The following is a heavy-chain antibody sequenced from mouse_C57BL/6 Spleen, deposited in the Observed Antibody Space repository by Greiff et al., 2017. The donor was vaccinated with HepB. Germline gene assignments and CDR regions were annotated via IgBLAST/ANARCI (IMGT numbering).Heavy chain of an antibody. CDR1: GYAFSSSW. CDR2: IYPGDGDT. CDR3: AREEPYYPYAMDY. Sequence: VKLMESGPELVKPGASVKISCKASGYAFSSSWMNWVKQRPGKGLEWIGRIYPGDGDTNYNGKFKGKATLTADKSSSTAYMQLSSLTSEDSAVYFCAREEPYYPYAMDYWGQGTSVTVSS. J-gene: IGHJ4*01. D-gene: IGHD1-1*01. V-gene: IGHV1-82*01.